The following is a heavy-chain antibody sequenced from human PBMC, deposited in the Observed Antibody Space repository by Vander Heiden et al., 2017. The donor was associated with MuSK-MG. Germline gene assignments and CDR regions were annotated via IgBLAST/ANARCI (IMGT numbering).Heavy chain of an antibody. Sequence: QVQLVESGGGVVQPGRSLRRSCAASGFTFSSYAMHWVRQAPGKGLEWVAVISYDGSNKYYADSVKGRFTISRDNSKNTLYLQMNSLRAEDTAVYYCARDRNYDSSGRGIFGYWGQGTLVTVSS. CDR2: ISYDGSNK. J-gene: IGHJ4*02. CDR1: GFTFSSYA. V-gene: IGHV3-30-3*01. D-gene: IGHD3-22*01. CDR3: ARDRNYDSSGRGIFGY.